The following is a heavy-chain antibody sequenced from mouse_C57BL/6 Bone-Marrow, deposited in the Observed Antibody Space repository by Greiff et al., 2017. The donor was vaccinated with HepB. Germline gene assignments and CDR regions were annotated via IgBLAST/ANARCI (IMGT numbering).Heavy chain of an antibody. D-gene: IGHD2-3*01. V-gene: IGHV5-4*01. Sequence: EVMLVESGGGLVKPGGSLKLSCAASGFTFSSYAMSWVRQTPEKRLEWVATISDGGSYTYYPDNVKGRFTISRDNAKNNLYLQMSHLKSEDTAMYYCARDDDGYLFAYWGQGTLVTVSA. CDR3: ARDDDGYLFAY. CDR1: GFTFSSYA. J-gene: IGHJ3*01. CDR2: ISDGGSYT.